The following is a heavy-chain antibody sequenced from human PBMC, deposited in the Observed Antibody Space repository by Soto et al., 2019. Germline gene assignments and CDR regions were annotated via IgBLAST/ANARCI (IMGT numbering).Heavy chain of an antibody. J-gene: IGHJ6*02. V-gene: IGHV3-30-3*01. Sequence: QVQLVESGGGVVQPGRSLRLSCAASGFTFSSYAMHWVRQAPGKGLEWVAVISYDGSNKYYADSVKGRFTISRDNSKNTLYLKMNSLGAEDTAVYDCASPYSSGWYYYYGMDVWGQGTTVTVSS. CDR1: GFTFSSYA. CDR2: ISYDGSNK. CDR3: ASPYSSGWYYYYGMDV. D-gene: IGHD6-19*01.